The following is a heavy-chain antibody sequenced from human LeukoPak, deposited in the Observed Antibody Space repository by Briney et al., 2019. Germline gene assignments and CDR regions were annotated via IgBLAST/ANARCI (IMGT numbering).Heavy chain of an antibody. J-gene: IGHJ1*01. CDR3: AKDRYGGNSGYFQH. D-gene: IGHD4-23*01. Sequence: PGGSLRLSCAASGFTFDDYAMHWVRQAPGKGLEWVSGISWNSGSIGYADSVKGRFTISRDNAKNSLYLQMNSLRAEDTALYYCAKDRYGGNSGYFQHWSQGTLVTVSS. V-gene: IGHV3-9*01. CDR1: GFTFDDYA. CDR2: ISWNSGSI.